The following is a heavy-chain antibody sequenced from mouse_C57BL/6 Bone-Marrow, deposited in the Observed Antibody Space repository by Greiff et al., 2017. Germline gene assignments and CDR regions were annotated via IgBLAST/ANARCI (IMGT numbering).Heavy chain of an antibody. CDR1: GYTFTSYW. D-gene: IGHD1-1*02. Sequence: QVQLQQPGAELVKPGASVKMSCKASGYTFTSYWITWVKQRPGQGLEWIGDIYPGSGSTNYNEKFKSTATLTVDTSSSTAYMQLSSLTSEDSAIYYGARSDGGSYRDDVDYWGQGTTLTVSS. CDR2: IYPGSGST. CDR3: ARSDGGSYRDDVDY. V-gene: IGHV1-55*01. J-gene: IGHJ2*01.